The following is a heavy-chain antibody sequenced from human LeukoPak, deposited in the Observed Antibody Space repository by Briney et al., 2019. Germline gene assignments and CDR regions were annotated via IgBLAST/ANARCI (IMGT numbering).Heavy chain of an antibody. CDR3: ARCRVTMLRGVHIGDYGYYMDV. Sequence: GGSLRLSCAASGFICSSNYMSWVRQAPGKGLEWVSFIYSGGSTYYADSVKGRFNTSRDKSKNTLYLQMNSLRAEDPAVYYCARCRVTMLRGVHIGDYGYYMDVWGKGTTVTISS. CDR1: GFICSSNY. D-gene: IGHD3-10*01. CDR2: IYSGGST. J-gene: IGHJ6*03. V-gene: IGHV3-66*01.